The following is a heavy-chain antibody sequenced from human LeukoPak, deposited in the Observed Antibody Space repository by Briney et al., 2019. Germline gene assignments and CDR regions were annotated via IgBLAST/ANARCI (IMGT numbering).Heavy chain of an antibody. CDR2: IWFDGSNK. V-gene: IGHV3-33*01. CDR1: GFTFRTYG. D-gene: IGHD1-1*01. CDR3: AGATGTTSNYYYGMEV. J-gene: IGHJ6*04. Sequence: GGSLRLSCAASGFTFRTYGMHWVRQAPGKGLEWLAVIWFDGSNKFYADSVKGRFTISRDNSENTLYLQMNSLRVEDTAVYYCAGATGTTSNYYYGMEVWGKGTTVTVSS.